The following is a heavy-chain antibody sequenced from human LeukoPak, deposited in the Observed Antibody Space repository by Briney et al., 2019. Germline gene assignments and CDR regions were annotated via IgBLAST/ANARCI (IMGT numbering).Heavy chain of an antibody. CDR1: GFTFSSYA. J-gene: IGHJ4*02. Sequence: TGGSLRLSCAASGFTFSSYAMHWVRQAPGKGLEWVAVISYDGSNKYYADSVKGRFTISRDNSKNTLYLQMNSLRAEDTAVYYCTSFGGQGLFDYWGQGTLVTVSS. D-gene: IGHD3-10*01. CDR2: ISYDGSNK. V-gene: IGHV3-30*14. CDR3: TSFGGQGLFDY.